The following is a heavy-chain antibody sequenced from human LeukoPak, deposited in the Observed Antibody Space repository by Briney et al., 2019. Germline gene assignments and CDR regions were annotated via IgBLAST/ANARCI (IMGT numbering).Heavy chain of an antibody. CDR3: ARGPMVRGVIISGKFDY. J-gene: IGHJ4*02. CDR1: GGSISSGGYH. Sequence: PSETLSLTCTVSGGSISSGGYHWSWIRQHPGKGLEWIGYIYYSGSTYYNPSLKSRVTISVDTSKNQFSLKLSSVTAADTAVYYCARGPMVRGVIISGKFDYWGQGTLVTVSS. D-gene: IGHD3-10*01. CDR2: IYYSGST. V-gene: IGHV4-31*03.